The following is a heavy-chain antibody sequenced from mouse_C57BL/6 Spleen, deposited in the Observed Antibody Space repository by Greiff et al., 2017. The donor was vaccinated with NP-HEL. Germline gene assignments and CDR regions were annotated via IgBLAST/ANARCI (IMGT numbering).Heavy chain of an antibody. Sequence: VQLQQSGPELVKPGASVKISCKASGYAFSSSWMNWVKQRPGKGLEWIGRIYPGDGDTNYNGKFTGKAPLTADKSSRPAYMQLSSLTSEDSAVYFFAREAGTFFFDYWGQGTTLTVSS. V-gene: IGHV1-82*01. J-gene: IGHJ2*01. CDR2: IYPGDGDT. D-gene: IGHD4-1*01. CDR3: AREAGTFFFDY. CDR1: GYAFSSSW.